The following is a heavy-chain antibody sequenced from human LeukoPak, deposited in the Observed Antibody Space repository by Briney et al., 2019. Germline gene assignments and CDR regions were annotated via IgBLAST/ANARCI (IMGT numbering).Heavy chain of an antibody. CDR3: ARVGYQLLYHNAFDI. D-gene: IGHD2-2*02. CDR1: GYSISSGYY. Sequence: SETLSLTCTVSGYSISSGYYWGWIRQPPGKGLEWIGSIYHSGSTYYNPSLKSRVTISVDTSKNQFSLKLSSVTAADTAVYYCARVGYQLLYHNAFDIWGQGTMVTASS. CDR2: IYHSGST. J-gene: IGHJ3*02. V-gene: IGHV4-38-2*02.